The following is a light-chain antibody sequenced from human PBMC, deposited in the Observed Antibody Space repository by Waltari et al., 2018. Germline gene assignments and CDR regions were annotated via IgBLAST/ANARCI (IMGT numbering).Light chain of an antibody. CDR3: QQYFSAPYT. CDR1: QSVLYSSNNNNY. J-gene: IGKJ2*01. V-gene: IGKV4-1*01. CDR2: WAS. Sequence: DIVMTQSPDSLAVSLGERATVHCRSSQSVLYSSNNNNYLTWYQQKPGQPPKLLIYWASTREAGFPDRFGGSGSGTDFTLTISSLQAEDVAVYYCQQYFSAPYTFGQGTKLEIK.